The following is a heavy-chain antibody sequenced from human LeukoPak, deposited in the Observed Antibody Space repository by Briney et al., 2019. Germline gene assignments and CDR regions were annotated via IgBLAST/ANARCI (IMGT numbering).Heavy chain of an antibody. J-gene: IGHJ4*02. CDR3: ARYHTALNY. D-gene: IGHD5-18*01. V-gene: IGHV3-53*01. CDR1: GFTVSSDY. Sequence: GGSLRLSCAASGFTVSSDYMTWVRQAPGKGLEWVSVIYSGGSTYYADSVKGRFTISRDNSKNTVYLQLNNLRVEDTAVYYCARYHTALNYWGQGTLVTASS. CDR2: IYSGGST.